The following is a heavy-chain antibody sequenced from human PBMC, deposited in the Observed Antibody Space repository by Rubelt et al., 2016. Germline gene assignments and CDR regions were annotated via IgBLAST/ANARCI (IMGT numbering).Heavy chain of an antibody. V-gene: IGHV3-30*03. CDR3: ARYLGYCSSTSCRGAKYFQH. CDR1: GFTFSSYG. J-gene: IGHJ1*01. Sequence: GGGVVQPGRSLRLSCAASGFTFSSYGMHWVRQAPGKGLEWVAVISYDGSNKYYADSVTGRFTISRDNAKNSLYLQMNSLRAEDTAVYYCARYLGYCSSTSCRGAKYFQHWGQGTLVTVSS. CDR2: ISYDGSNK. D-gene: IGHD2-2*01.